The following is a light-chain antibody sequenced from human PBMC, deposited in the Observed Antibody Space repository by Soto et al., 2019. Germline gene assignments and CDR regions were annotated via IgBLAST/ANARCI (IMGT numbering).Light chain of an antibody. CDR3: KQRSTWPPFT. Sequence: EIVLTQSPATLSLSPGERATLSCRASHSVSTSLAWYQQKPGQAPRLLIYDASNRAAGIPARISGSGSGTGFTLTIGSLESEECAVDYCKQRSTWPPFTFGPGTKVDIK. CDR2: DAS. CDR1: HSVSTS. J-gene: IGKJ3*01. V-gene: IGKV3-11*01.